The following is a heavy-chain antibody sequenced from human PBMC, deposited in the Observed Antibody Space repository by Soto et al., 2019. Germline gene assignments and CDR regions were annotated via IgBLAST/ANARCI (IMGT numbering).Heavy chain of an antibody. CDR3: ARALYYYDSSGYHRYFDY. CDR2: IHYSGST. D-gene: IGHD3-22*01. J-gene: IGHJ4*02. V-gene: IGHV4-31*03. Sequence: PSETLSLTCTVSGGSISSGGYYWSWIRQHPGKSLEWIGYIHYSGSTYYNPSLKSRVTISVDTSKNQFSLKLSSVTAADTAVYYWARALYYYDSSGYHRYFDYWGQGTLVTVSS. CDR1: GGSISSGGYY.